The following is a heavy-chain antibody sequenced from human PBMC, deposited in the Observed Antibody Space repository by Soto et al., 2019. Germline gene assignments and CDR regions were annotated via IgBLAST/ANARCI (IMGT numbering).Heavy chain of an antibody. D-gene: IGHD5-12*01. V-gene: IGHV3-74*01. CDR3: ARDGYSGYDYRYYYYYYGMDV. Sequence: GGSLRLSSTASGLNFISYWMHWVRQAPGKGLVWVSRINSDGSSTSYADSVKGRFTISRDNAKNTLYLQMNSLRAEDTAVYYCARDGYSGYDYRYYYYYYGMDVWGQGTTVTVSS. CDR2: INSDGSST. CDR1: GLNFISYW. J-gene: IGHJ6*02.